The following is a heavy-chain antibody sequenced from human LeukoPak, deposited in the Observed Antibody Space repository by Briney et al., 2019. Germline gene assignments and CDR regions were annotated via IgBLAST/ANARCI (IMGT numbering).Heavy chain of an antibody. J-gene: IGHJ4*02. CDR3: ARAGSSWYDRQIDY. D-gene: IGHD6-13*01. CDR1: GGTFSSYG. V-gene: IGHV1-69*05. CDR2: ITPIFGTA. Sequence: ASVKVSCKASGGTFSSYGISWVRQAPGQGLEWMGGITPIFGTANYAQKFQGRVTITTDESTSTAYMELSSLRSEDTAVCYCARAGSSWYDRQIDYWGQGTLVTVSS.